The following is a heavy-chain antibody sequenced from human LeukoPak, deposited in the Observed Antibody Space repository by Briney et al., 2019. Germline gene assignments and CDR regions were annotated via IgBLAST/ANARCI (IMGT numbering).Heavy chain of an antibody. D-gene: IGHD2-8*01. J-gene: IGHJ4*02. CDR2: IYSGGST. V-gene: IGHV3-53*01. Sequence: PGGSLRLSCAASGFTFSNAWMSWVRQAPGKGLEWVSVIYSGGSTYYADSVKGRFTISRDNSKNTLYLQMNSLRAEDTAVYYCARGYCTNGVCYDYWGQGTLVTVSS. CDR1: GFTFSNAW. CDR3: ARGYCTNGVCYDY.